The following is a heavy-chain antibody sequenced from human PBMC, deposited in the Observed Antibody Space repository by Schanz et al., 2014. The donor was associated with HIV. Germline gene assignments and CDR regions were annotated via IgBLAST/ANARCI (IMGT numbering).Heavy chain of an antibody. CDR3: AKSLPIETATITYFDY. D-gene: IGHD1-20*01. CDR1: GFMFSSYG. CDR2: IWYDGSNK. Sequence: QVQLVESGGGVVQPGRSLRLSCAASGFMFSSYGMHWVRQAPGKGLEWVAVIWYDGSNKYYADSVKGRFTISRDNSKNTLYLHMNNLRAEDTAVYYCAKSLPIETATITYFDYWGQGTLVTVSS. V-gene: IGHV3-33*06. J-gene: IGHJ4*02.